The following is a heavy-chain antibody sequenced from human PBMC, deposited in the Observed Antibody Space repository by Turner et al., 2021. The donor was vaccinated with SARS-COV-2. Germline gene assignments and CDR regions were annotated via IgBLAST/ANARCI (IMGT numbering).Heavy chain of an antibody. CDR3: ARARWHYYDSSGYYPDAFDI. CDR1: GFTFSSYA. CDR2: ISGSGGST. D-gene: IGHD3-22*01. Sequence: EVQLLESGGGLVQPGGSLRLSCAASGFTFSSYAMSWVRQAPGKGLEWVAAISGSGGSTYYADSVKGRFTISRDNSKNTLYLKMNSLRAEDTAVYYCARARWHYYDSSGYYPDAFDIWGQGTMVTVSS. V-gene: IGHV3-23*01. J-gene: IGHJ3*02.